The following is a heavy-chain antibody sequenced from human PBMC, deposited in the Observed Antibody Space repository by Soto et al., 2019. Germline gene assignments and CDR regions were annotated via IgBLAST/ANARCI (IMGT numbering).Heavy chain of an antibody. V-gene: IGHV1-3*01. CDR1: GYSFRSYA. Sequence: ASVKVSCKASGYSFRSYAIHWVRQAPGQGLEWMGWIHAGNGNTKYSQNFQGRVTISRDTSATTAYMELNSLRSEDTAVYYCARGVAFLDYWGQGTLVTVSS. J-gene: IGHJ4*02. CDR3: ARGVAFLDY. D-gene: IGHD2-15*01. CDR2: IHAGNGNT.